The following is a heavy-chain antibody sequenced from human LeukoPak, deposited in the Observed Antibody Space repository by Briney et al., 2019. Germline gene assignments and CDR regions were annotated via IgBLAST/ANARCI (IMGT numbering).Heavy chain of an antibody. CDR1: GYTFITYA. D-gene: IGHD3-10*01. V-gene: IGHV1-18*01. J-gene: IGHJ4*02. CDR2: ISAYNGNT. Sequence: ASVKVSCKASGYTFITYAISWVRQAPGQGLEWMGWISAYNGNTNYAQKLQGRVTMTTDTSMSTAYMELRSLRSDDTAVYYCARDYYDSGSYYADYWGQGTLVTVSS. CDR3: ARDYYDSGSYYADY.